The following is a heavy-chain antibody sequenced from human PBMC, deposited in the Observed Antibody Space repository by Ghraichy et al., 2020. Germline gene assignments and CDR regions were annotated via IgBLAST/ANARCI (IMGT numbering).Heavy chain of an antibody. D-gene: IGHD5-24*01. J-gene: IGHJ4*02. V-gene: IGHV4-34*01. CDR2: IHPHGFT. Sequence: SETLSLTCGVFGGSFGDYYWTWIRQSPGRGLEWIGEIHPHGFTNYNPSLASRITISKDTSKTQFSLTLTSMTAADTAFYYCGRGHDGDKVGSLWGQGTLVTVSS. CDR1: GGSFGDYY. CDR3: GRGHDGDKVGSL.